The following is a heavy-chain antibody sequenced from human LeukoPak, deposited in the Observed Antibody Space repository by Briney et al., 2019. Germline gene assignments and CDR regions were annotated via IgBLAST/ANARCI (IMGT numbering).Heavy chain of an antibody. CDR2: ISYDGSTK. CDR3: ARDWRFGEFIFDY. Sequence: GGSLRLSCAASGFSFNSYAMHWVRQVPGKGLEGLTIISYDGSTKYHADSGKDRFTVSRDNSKKTLYLQMKSLRAEDTAVYYCARDWRFGEFIFDYWGQGTLVTVSS. D-gene: IGHD3-10*01. J-gene: IGHJ4*02. CDR1: GFSFNSYA. V-gene: IGHV3-30*04.